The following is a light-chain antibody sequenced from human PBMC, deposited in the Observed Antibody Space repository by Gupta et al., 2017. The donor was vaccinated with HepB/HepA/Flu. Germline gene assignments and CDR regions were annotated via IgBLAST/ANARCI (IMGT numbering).Light chain of an antibody. CDR1: SGAVTSGHS. Sequence: QAVVTQEPSLTVSPGGTVTLTCGSSSGAVTSGHSPHWFQQKPGQAPTTLLYETYYRHSWTPARFSGSLLGGKAALTLSGAQPEDEADYYCLLLCSGPWVFGGGTKLTVL. CDR2: ETY. J-gene: IGLJ3*02. CDR3: LLLCSGPWV. V-gene: IGLV7-46*01.